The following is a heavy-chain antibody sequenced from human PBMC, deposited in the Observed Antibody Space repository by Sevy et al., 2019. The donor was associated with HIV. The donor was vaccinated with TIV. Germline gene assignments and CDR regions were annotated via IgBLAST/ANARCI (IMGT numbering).Heavy chain of an antibody. D-gene: IGHD4-4*01. CDR3: ARLDYSNYYYYGMDV. Sequence: SETLSLTCTVSGGSISSSSYYWGWIRQPPGKGLEWIGSIYYSGSTYYNPSLKSRVTISVDTSKNQFPLRLSSVTAADTAVYYCARLDYSNYYYYGMDVWGQGTTVTVSS. CDR1: GGSISSSSYY. V-gene: IGHV4-39*01. J-gene: IGHJ6*02. CDR2: IYYSGST.